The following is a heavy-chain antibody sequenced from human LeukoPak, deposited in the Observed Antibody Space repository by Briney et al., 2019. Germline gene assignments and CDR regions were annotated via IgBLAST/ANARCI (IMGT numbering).Heavy chain of an antibody. V-gene: IGHV4-4*07. Sequence: SETLSLTCTVSGGSISSYYWCWIRQPAGKGLEWIGRIYTSGSTNYNPSLKSRVTMSVDTSKNQFSLKLSSVTAADTAVYYCARDGGSTRDPKGWYLLLMDVWGKGTTVTVSS. CDR1: GGSISSYY. J-gene: IGHJ6*03. CDR2: IYTSGST. CDR3: ARDGGSTRDPKGWYLLLMDV. D-gene: IGHD2-2*01.